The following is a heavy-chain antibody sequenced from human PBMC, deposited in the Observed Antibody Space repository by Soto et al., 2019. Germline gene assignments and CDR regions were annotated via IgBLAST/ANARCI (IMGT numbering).Heavy chain of an antibody. Sequence: ASVKVSCKASGYTFTSYYMHWVRQAPGQGLEWMGIINPSGGSTSYAQKFQGRVTMTRDTSTSTVYMELSSLRSEDTAVYYCARAPPLGGVGVLAAIVGYFDYGAREPLVTVS. V-gene: IGHV1-46*01. CDR1: GYTFTSYY. CDR2: INPSGGST. J-gene: IGHJ4*02. CDR3: ARAPPLGGVGVLAAIVGYFDY. D-gene: IGHD2-21*02.